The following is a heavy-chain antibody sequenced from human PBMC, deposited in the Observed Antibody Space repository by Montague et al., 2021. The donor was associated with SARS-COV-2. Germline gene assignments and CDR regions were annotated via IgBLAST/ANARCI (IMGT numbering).Heavy chain of an antibody. CDR3: ARGGGNSEDHYYDGMDV. CDR1: GGPISRNY. D-gene: IGHD4-23*01. V-gene: IGHV4-59*01. J-gene: IGHJ6*02. Sequence: SETLSLTCTVSGGPISRNYWNWIRQPPGKGLEWIGYIYYSGTTNCNPSLKSRVTMSVDTSKNQFSLKLNSVTAADTAVYYCARGGGNSEDHYYDGMDVWGLGTTVTVSS. CDR2: IYYSGTT.